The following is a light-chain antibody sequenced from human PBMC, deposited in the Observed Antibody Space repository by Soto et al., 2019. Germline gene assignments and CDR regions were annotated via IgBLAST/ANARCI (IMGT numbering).Light chain of an antibody. CDR2: GAS. Sequence: EIVLTQSPVTLSLSPGERATLNCSGSQSISTSSLAWYRQKPGQAPRLLILGASTRATGIPARFSGSGSGTEFTLSISSLQSEDFAVYYCKQYKEWPPFTFGQGTRLEI. CDR3: KQYKEWPPFT. CDR1: QSISTS. V-gene: IGKV3-15*01. J-gene: IGKJ5*01.